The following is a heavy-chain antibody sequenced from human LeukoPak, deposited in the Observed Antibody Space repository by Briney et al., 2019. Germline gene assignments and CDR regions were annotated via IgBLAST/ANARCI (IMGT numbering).Heavy chain of an antibody. D-gene: IGHD3-3*01. CDR3: ARGHYDFWSGYAAGWFDP. CDR1: GGSFSGYY. V-gene: IGHV4-34*01. J-gene: IGHJ5*02. CDR2: INHSGST. Sequence: SSETLSLTCAVYGGSFSGYYWSWIRQPPGKGLEWIGEINHSGSTNYNPSLKSRVTISVDTSKNQFSLKLSSVTAADTAVYYCARGHYDFWSGYAAGWFDPWGQGTLVTVSS.